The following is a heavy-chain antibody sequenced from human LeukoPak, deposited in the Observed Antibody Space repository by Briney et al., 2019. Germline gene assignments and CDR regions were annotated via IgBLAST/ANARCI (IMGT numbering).Heavy chain of an antibody. D-gene: IGHD3-3*01. V-gene: IGHV3-7*01. Sequence: GGSLRLSCAASGFTFSSYWMSWVRQAPGKGLEWVANIKQDGSEKYYVDSVKGRFTISRDNAKNSLYLQMNSLRAEDTAVYYCARELSTQQYDFWSGYYRGAADYWGQGTLVTVSS. CDR3: ARELSTQQYDFWSGYYRGAADY. CDR2: IKQDGSEK. J-gene: IGHJ4*02. CDR1: GFTFSSYW.